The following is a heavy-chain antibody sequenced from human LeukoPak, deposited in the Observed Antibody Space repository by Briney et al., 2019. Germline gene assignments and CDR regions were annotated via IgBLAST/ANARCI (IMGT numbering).Heavy chain of an antibody. CDR1: GYTFTSYG. D-gene: IGHD3-22*01. J-gene: IGHJ4*02. V-gene: IGHV1-18*01. CDR3: ARDRGTYYYDSSGYYPLDY. Sequence: ASVEVSCKASGYTFTSYGISWVRQAPGQGLEWMGWISAYNGNTNYAQKLQGRVTMTTDTSTSTAYMELRSLRSDDTAVYYCARDRGTYYYDSSGYYPLDYWGQGTLVTVSS. CDR2: ISAYNGNT.